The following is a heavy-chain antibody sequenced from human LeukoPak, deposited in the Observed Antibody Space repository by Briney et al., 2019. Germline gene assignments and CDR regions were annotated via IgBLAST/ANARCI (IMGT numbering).Heavy chain of an antibody. D-gene: IGHD3-3*01. Sequence: RGSLRLSCAASGFTFSSYAMHWVRQAPGKGLEWVAVISYDGSNKYYADSVKGRFTISRDNSKNTLYLQMNSLRAEDTAVYYCARDRAILFLEWFPTHYYYGMDVWGQGTTVTVSS. CDR3: ARDRAILFLEWFPTHYYYGMDV. J-gene: IGHJ6*02. CDR2: ISYDGSNK. CDR1: GFTFSSYA. V-gene: IGHV3-30-3*01.